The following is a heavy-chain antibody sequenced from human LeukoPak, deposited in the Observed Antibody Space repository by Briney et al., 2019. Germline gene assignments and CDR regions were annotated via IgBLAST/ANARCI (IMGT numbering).Heavy chain of an antibody. Sequence: PGGSLRLSCAASGFTFSNFALHWVRQAPGKGLEWVSLISYDGSSKYFADSVKGRFTISRDNSKSTLYLQMNSLRAEDTAVYYCAKGEVLGGSYYFGSWGQGTLVTVSS. J-gene: IGHJ4*02. CDR2: ISYDGSSK. CDR1: GFTFSNFA. V-gene: IGHV3-30-3*01. D-gene: IGHD1-26*01. CDR3: AKGEVLGGSYYFGS.